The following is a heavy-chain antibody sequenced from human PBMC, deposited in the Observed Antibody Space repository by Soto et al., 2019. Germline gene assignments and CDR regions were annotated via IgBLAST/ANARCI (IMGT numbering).Heavy chain of an antibody. Sequence: QVQLQESGPGLVKPSQTLSLTCTVSGGSISSGDYYWSWIRQPPGKGLEWIASIYYSGSTYFNPSLQRRVTISVDTSTNQCTLKLNSVTAADTAVYYCASRHSSPYLDYWGQGTLVTVSS. D-gene: IGHD6-13*01. V-gene: IGHV4-30-4*01. J-gene: IGHJ4*02. CDR2: IYYSGST. CDR1: GGSISSGDYY. CDR3: ASRHSSPYLDY.